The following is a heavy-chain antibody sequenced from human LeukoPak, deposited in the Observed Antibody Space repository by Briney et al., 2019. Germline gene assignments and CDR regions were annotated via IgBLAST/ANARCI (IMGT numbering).Heavy chain of an antibody. CDR1: GFTFSTYA. Sequence: GGTLRLSCAASGFTFSTYAMSWVRQAPGKGLEWVSAIRSNGGSQYYAESVKGRFTISRDNSKNTLYLQMNGLRAEDTAIYYCAGPRTLTNDFWGQGTLVTVSS. J-gene: IGHJ4*02. CDR3: AGPRTLTNDF. CDR2: IRSNGGSQ. V-gene: IGHV3-23*01.